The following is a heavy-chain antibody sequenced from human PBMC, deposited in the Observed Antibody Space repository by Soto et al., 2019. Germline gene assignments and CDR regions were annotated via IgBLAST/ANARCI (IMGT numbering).Heavy chain of an antibody. V-gene: IGHV4-34*01. CDR2: INQSGST. CDR3: ARTYSSSWSPFEY. CDR1: GGSFSGYY. D-gene: IGHD6-13*01. Sequence: QVQLQQWGAGLLKPSETLSLTCAVYGGSFSGYYWSWIRQPPGKGLEWIGEINQSGSTNYNPSLKSRVTISVDTSKNQFSLKLSSVTAADTALYYCARTYSSSWSPFEYWGQGALVTVSS. J-gene: IGHJ4*02.